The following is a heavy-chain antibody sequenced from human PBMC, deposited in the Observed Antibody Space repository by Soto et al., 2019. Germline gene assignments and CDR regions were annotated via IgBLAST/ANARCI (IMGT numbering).Heavy chain of an antibody. CDR2: IKQDGREK. Sequence: ESGGGLVQPGGSLRLSCAASGFTFSSYWMSWVRQAPGKGLEWVANIKQDGREKYHMDSVKGRFTISRDNAKYSLYLQMNSMRAEDTAVYYCARDFYCSSTSCYAGEHVDYWGQGTLLTVSS. V-gene: IGHV3-7*05. CDR1: GFTFSSYW. CDR3: ARDFYCSSTSCYAGEHVDY. J-gene: IGHJ4*02. D-gene: IGHD2-2*01.